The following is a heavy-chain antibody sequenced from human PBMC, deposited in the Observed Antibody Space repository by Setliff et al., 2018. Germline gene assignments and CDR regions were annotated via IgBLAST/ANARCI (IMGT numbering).Heavy chain of an antibody. CDR1: GFTFGDFA. CDR2: IGGRGIST. D-gene: IGHD3-10*01. Sequence: GGSLRLSCAASGFTFGDFAMTWVRQAPGKGLEWVSGIGGRGISTYYADSVKGRFIISRDNSENTLYLQMSGLRAEDSAIYFCAKARALVRGAYNYWGQGTLVTVSS. V-gene: IGHV3-23*01. CDR3: AKARALVRGAYNY. J-gene: IGHJ4*02.